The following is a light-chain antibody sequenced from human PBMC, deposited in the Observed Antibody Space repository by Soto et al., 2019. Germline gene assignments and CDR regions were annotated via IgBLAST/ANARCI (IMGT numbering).Light chain of an antibody. V-gene: IGKV1-39*01. J-gene: IGKJ4*02. Sequence: DIPMTQSPSSLSASVGDRFTITCRASQSISTYLNWFQQKPGRAPKLLIYLTSTLQSGVPSRFSGSGSGTDFTLTISSLQPEDFATYYRQQSTPTPCTF. CDR1: QSISTY. CDR3: QQSTPTPCT. CDR2: LTS.